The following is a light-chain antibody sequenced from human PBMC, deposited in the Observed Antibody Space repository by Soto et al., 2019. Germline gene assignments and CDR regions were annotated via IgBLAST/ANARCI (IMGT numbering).Light chain of an antibody. CDR1: QSVSTR. Sequence: DIQMTQSPSSLSASVGDRVTIICRASQSVSTRLAWYQQKPGKAPKVLIYDASSWAGGVPSRFTGSGSGTEFTLTSNSLQPDDFATYYCQQYSVYWTFGQGTKVEI. J-gene: IGKJ1*01. V-gene: IGKV1-5*02. CDR2: DAS. CDR3: QQYSVYWT.